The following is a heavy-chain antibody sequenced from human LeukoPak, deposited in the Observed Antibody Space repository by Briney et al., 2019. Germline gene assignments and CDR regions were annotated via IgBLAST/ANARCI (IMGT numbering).Heavy chain of an antibody. J-gene: IGHJ5*02. CDR1: GDCLYSNSAT. D-gene: IGHD3-3*01. V-gene: IGHV6-1*01. Sequence: QTPSLPRAISGDCLYSNSATWNWIRHPPSSGFEWPGWTYYRSKHYNYYAVIVKSQITIKPDTSKNQFYLQLSSVTPADTAVYYCAREYERRFDPWGQGTLVTVSS. CDR3: AREYERRFDP. CDR2: TYYRSKHYN.